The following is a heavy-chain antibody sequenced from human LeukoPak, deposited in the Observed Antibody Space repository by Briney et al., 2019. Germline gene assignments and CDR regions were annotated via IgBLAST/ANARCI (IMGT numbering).Heavy chain of an antibody. CDR2: IYYSGST. D-gene: IGHD6-19*01. V-gene: IGHV4-39*01. CDR3: ARLRGSSGWTVYFDY. CDR1: GGFLSSSSYY. J-gene: IGHJ4*02. Sequence: SETLSLTCIVSGGFLSSSSYYWGWIRQPPGKGLEWIGSIYYSGSTYYNPSLKSRVTTSVDTSKNQFSLKLSSVTASDTAVYYCARLRGSSGWTVYFDYWGQGTLVTVSS.